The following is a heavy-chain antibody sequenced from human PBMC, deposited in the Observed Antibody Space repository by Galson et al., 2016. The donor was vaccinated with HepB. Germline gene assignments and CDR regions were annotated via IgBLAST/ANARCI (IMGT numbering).Heavy chain of an antibody. CDR1: GASISSRGY. CDR3: AGVVLGEDAQFDA. Sequence: LSLTCTVSGASISSRGYWSWIRQPPGKGLEWIGYIHYTGSTYYNPSLKSRVIISVDTSKNQFSLNLSSVTAADTAVYYCAGVVLGEDAQFDAWGQGTPVTVSS. CDR2: IHYTGST. J-gene: IGHJ4*02. V-gene: IGHV4-31*03.